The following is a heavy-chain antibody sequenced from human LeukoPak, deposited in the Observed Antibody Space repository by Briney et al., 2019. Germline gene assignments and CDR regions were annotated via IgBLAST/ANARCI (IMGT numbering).Heavy chain of an antibody. D-gene: IGHD3-16*01. J-gene: IGHJ3*02. CDR3: GASRQYVGAFDI. V-gene: IGHV3-48*03. CDR1: GFTFSSYE. CDR2: ISSSGTII. Sequence: GGSLRLSCAASGFTFSSYELYWVRQAPGKGLEWISYISSSGTIIKYADSVRGRFTISRDDARESLYLQMSSLRADDTAIYYCGASRQYVGAFDIWGQRTLVTVSS.